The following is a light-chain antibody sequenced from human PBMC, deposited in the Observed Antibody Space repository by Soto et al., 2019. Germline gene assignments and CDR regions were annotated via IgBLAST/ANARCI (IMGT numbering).Light chain of an antibody. CDR2: DAS. CDR3: QQFNSYPRT. V-gene: IGKV1-13*02. CDR1: QGISSA. Sequence: AIQLTQSPSSLSASVGDRVTITCRASQGISSALAWYQQKPGKAPKLLIYDASSLESGVPSRFSGSGSGTEFTHTISSLQPEDFAAYYCQQFNSYPRTFGQGTKVEIK. J-gene: IGKJ1*01.